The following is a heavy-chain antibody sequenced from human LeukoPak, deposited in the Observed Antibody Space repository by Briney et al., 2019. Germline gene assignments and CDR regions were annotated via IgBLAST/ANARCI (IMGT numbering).Heavy chain of an antibody. D-gene: IGHD3-16*01. V-gene: IGHV3-48*02. CDR1: GLPFGSYS. Sequence: QAGGSLRLSCAVSGLPFGSYSMNWVRQAPGKGLEWVSYIGSSGSTIYYADSVKGRFTISRDNAKNSVYLQMNSLRDEDTAVYYCARDWAYAFDYWGQGTLVAVSS. CDR2: IGSSGSTI. CDR3: ARDWAYAFDY. J-gene: IGHJ4*02.